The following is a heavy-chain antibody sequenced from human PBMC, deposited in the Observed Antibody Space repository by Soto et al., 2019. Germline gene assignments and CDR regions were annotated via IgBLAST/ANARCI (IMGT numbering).Heavy chain of an antibody. D-gene: IGHD3-22*01. CDR1: GGSISSGGYS. V-gene: IGHV4-30-2*01. CDR3: ARAFMSYYYDSSGNNWFDP. Sequence: QLQLQESGSGLEKPSQTLSLTCAVSGGSISSGGYSWSWIRQPPAKGLEWIGYIYHSGSTYYNPSLKSRVTISVDRSKNQFSLKLSSVTAADTAVYYCARAFMSYYYDSSGNNWFDPWGQGTLVTVSS. J-gene: IGHJ5*02. CDR2: IYHSGST.